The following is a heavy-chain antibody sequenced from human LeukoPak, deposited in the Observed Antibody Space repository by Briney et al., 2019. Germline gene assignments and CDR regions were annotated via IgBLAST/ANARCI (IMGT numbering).Heavy chain of an antibody. V-gene: IGHV3-48*01. D-gene: IGHD6-6*01. Sequence: GGSLRLSCAASGFTFSSYTMNWVRQAPGKGLEWVSHISSSSNIYYADSVKGRCTVSRDNAKNSLYLQMNSLRAEDTAVYYCARVGGSSSSFDHWGQGTLVTVSS. CDR1: GFTFSSYT. CDR3: ARVGGSSSSFDH. CDR2: ISSSSNI. J-gene: IGHJ4*02.